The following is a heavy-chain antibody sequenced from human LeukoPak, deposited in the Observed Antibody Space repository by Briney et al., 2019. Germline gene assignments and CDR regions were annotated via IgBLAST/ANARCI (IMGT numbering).Heavy chain of an antibody. J-gene: IGHJ4*02. CDR3: AREGAYGSGSYYTGNDY. Sequence: SVKVFCKASGGTFSSYAISWVRQAPGQGLEWMGGIIPIFGTANYAQKFQGRVTITADESTSTAYMELSSLRSEDTAVYYCAREGAYGSGSYYTGNDYWGQGTLVTVSS. D-gene: IGHD3-10*01. V-gene: IGHV1-69*01. CDR1: GGTFSSYA. CDR2: IIPIFGTA.